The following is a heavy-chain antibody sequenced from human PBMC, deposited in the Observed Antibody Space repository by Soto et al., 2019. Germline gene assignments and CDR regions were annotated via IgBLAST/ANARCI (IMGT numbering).Heavy chain of an antibody. CDR2: INPNNGGT. CDR1: GYTFTDYY. D-gene: IGHD6-13*01. J-gene: IGHJ4*02. CDR3: ARDAVIAAADTPGDY. Sequence: QVQLVQSGAEVKKPGASVKVSCKASGYTFTDYYMHWVRQAPGQGLEWMGWINPNNGGTNYAQKFEGWVTMTRDTSISTAYMELSRLRSDDTAVYYCARDAVIAAADTPGDYWGQGTQVTVSS. V-gene: IGHV1-2*04.